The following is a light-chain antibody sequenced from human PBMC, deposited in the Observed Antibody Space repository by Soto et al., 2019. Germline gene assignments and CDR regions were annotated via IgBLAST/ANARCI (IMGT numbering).Light chain of an antibody. V-gene: IGKV3-20*01. Sequence: EIVLTQSPGTLSLSPGERATLSCRASQSVSSSYLAWYQQKPGQATRLLIYGASSRATGIPDRFSGSGSGTDFTLTISRLEPEDFAVYYCQQYGSSPLYTFGQGTKLEIK. CDR3: QQYGSSPLYT. CDR2: GAS. CDR1: QSVSSSY. J-gene: IGKJ2*01.